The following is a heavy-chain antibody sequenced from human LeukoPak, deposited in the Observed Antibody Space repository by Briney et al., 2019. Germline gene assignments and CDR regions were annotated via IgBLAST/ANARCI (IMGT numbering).Heavy chain of an antibody. J-gene: IGHJ4*02. V-gene: IGHV3-21*01. CDR1: GFTFTDAW. D-gene: IGHD3-16*01. CDR2: ISSSSSYI. Sequence: GGSLRLSCEASGFTFTDAWMTWVRQAPGKGLEWVSSISSSSSYIYYADSVKGRFTISRDNAKNSLYLQMNSLRAEDTAVYYCASQIGSEYYDYVWGSFDYWGQGTLVTVSS. CDR3: ASQIGSEYYDYVWGSFDY.